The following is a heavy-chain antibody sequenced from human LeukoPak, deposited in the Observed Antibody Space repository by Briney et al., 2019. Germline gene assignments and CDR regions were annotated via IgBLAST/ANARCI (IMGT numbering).Heavy chain of an antibody. CDR1: GFTFSSYW. CDR3: ARDRNTDFWSGYYTNYFDY. CDR2: INNDGSST. V-gene: IGHV3-74*01. Sequence: GGSLRLSCGASGFTFSSYWMHWVRQVPGKGLVWVSRINNDGSSTSYADSVQGRFTISRDNPKNSLYLKMNSLRAEDTAVYYCARDRNTDFWSGYYTNYFDYWGQGTLVTVSS. D-gene: IGHD3-3*01. J-gene: IGHJ4*02.